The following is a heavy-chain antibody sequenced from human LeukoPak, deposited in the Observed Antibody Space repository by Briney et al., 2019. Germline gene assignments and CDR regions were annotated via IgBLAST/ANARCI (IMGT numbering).Heavy chain of an antibody. D-gene: IGHD5-12*01. CDR3: AKEPEVARTLYYFDY. CDR1: GFTFSSYS. CDR2: ISSSSSYI. Sequence: NPGGSLRLSCAASGFTFSSYSMNWVRQAPGKGLEWVSSISSSSSYIYYADSVKGRFTISRDNSKNTLYLQMNSLRAEDTAVYYCAKEPEVARTLYYFDYWGQGTLVTVSS. V-gene: IGHV3-21*04. J-gene: IGHJ4*02.